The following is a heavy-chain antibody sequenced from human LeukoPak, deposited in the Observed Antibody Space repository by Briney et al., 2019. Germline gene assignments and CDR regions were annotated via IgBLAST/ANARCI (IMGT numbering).Heavy chain of an antibody. J-gene: IGHJ3*02. V-gene: IGHV3-30*03. CDR3: ASEWMGRAFDI. CDR2: ISYDGSNK. Sequence: GSLRLSCAASGFTFSSYGMHWVRQAPGKGLEWVAVISYDGSNKYYADSVKGRFTISRDNSKNTLYLQMNSLRAEDTAVYYCASEWMGRAFDIWGQGTMVTVSS. CDR1: GFTFSSYG. D-gene: IGHD5-12*01.